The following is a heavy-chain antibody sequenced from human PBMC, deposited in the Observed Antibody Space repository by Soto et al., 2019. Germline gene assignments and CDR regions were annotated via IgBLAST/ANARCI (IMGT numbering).Heavy chain of an antibody. CDR1: GYTFTSYG. D-gene: IGHD3-22*01. Sequence: GESLKISCKASGYTFTSYGISWVRQAPGQGLEWKGWISAYNGNTNYAQKLQGRVTMTTDTSTSTAYMELRSLRSDDTAVYYCARGPPSYYDSSGYYKYFDYWGQGTLVTVSS. J-gene: IGHJ4*02. V-gene: IGHV1-18*01. CDR2: ISAYNGNT. CDR3: ARGPPSYYDSSGYYKYFDY.